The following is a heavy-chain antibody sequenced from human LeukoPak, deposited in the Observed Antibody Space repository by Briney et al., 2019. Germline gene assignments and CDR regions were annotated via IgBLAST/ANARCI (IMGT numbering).Heavy chain of an antibody. CDR3: ARGNGRITIFGEWLLVAFDI. CDR2: IIPIFGTA. J-gene: IGHJ3*02. V-gene: IGHV1-69*13. Sequence: SVKVSCKASGGTFSSYAISWVRQAPGQGLEWMGGIIPIFGTANYAQKFQGRVTITADESTSTAYMELSSLRSEDTAVYYCARGNGRITIFGEWLLVAFDIWGQGTMVTVSS. D-gene: IGHD3-3*01. CDR1: GGTFSSYA.